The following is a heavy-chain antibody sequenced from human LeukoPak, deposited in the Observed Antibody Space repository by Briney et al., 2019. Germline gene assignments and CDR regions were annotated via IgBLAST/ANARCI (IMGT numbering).Heavy chain of an antibody. CDR1: GGTFSSYA. CDR3: ATGTPHYYDSSGYFLSGFDY. CDR2: IIPVFGTA. J-gene: IGHJ4*02. Sequence: SVKVSCKASGGTFSSYAISWVRQAPGQGLEWMGGIIPVFGTANYAQKFQGRVTITADESTSTAYMELSSLRSEDTAVYYCATGTPHYYDSSGYFLSGFDYWGQGTLVTVSS. V-gene: IGHV1-69*13. D-gene: IGHD3-22*01.